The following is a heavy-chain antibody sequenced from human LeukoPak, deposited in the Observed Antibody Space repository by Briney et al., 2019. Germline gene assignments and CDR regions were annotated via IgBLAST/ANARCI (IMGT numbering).Heavy chain of an antibody. CDR2: INPNSGGA. Sequence: ASVKVSCKASGYTFTDYYMHWVRQAPGQGLEWMGWINPNSGGANYAQKFQGRVTMTRDTSITTVYMELTRLRSDDAAVYYCARDRARVTGLYYFDYWGQGALVTVSS. CDR3: ARDRARVTGLYYFDY. D-gene: IGHD2-21*02. V-gene: IGHV1-2*02. CDR1: GYTFTDYY. J-gene: IGHJ4*02.